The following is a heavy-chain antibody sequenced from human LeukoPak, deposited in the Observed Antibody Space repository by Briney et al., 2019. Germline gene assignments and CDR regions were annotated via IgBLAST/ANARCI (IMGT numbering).Heavy chain of an antibody. Sequence: SETLSLTCAVYGGSFSGYYWSWIRQPPGKGLEWIGKINHSGSTNFNPSLKSRVTISVDTSKNQFSLKLSSVTAADTAVYYCARVAGRITMVRGVNDWFDPWGQGTLVTVSS. CDR2: INHSGST. D-gene: IGHD3-10*01. CDR3: ARVAGRITMVRGVNDWFDP. J-gene: IGHJ5*02. V-gene: IGHV4-34*01. CDR1: GGSFSGYY.